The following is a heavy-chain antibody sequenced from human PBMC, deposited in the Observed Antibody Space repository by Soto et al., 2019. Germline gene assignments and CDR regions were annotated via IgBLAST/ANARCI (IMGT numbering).Heavy chain of an antibody. D-gene: IGHD1-26*01. CDR1: GYPFTSYW. Sequence: GESLKISGEASGYPFTSYWIGWVRQMPGKGLEWMGIIYPGDSNTRYSPSFEGQVTISADKSISTAYLKWSSLKASDTAIYFCARGATRDYCGQGALVTGSA. CDR2: IYPGDSNT. CDR3: ARGATRDY. V-gene: IGHV5-51*01. J-gene: IGHJ4*02.